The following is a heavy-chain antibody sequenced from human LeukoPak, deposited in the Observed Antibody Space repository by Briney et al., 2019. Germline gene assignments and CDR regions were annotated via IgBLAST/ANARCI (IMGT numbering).Heavy chain of an antibody. J-gene: IGHJ3*02. CDR3: ARESMVQGVIITPKRAFDI. V-gene: IGHV3-21*01. CDR2: ISSSSSYI. D-gene: IGHD3-10*01. Sequence: GSLRLSCAASGFTFSSYSMNWVRQAPGKGLEWVSSISSSSSYIYYADSVKGRFTISRDNAKNSLYLQMNSLRAEDTAVYYCARESMVQGVIITPKRAFDIWGQGTMVTVSS. CDR1: GFTFSSYS.